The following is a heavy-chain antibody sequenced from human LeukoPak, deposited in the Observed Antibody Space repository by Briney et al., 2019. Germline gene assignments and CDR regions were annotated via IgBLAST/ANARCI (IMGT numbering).Heavy chain of an antibody. V-gene: IGHV4-59*08. CDR3: AGLGWGAGEMATIRGWCYFDC. Sequence: SETLSLTCTVSGGSISSYYWSWNRQPPGKGLEWIGYIYYSGSTNYNPSLKSRVTISVDTSKNQFSLKLSSVTAADTAVYYCAGLGWGAGEMATIRGWCYFDCWGQGTLVTVSS. CDR2: IYYSGST. CDR1: GGSISSYY. D-gene: IGHD5-24*01. J-gene: IGHJ4*02.